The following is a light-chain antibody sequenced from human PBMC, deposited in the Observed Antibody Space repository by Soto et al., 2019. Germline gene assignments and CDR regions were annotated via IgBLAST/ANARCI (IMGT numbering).Light chain of an antibody. CDR2: GAS. CDR1: QSVRSSY. J-gene: IGKJ4*01. Sequence: EIVLTQSPGTLSLSPGERATLNCRASQSVRSSYLAWYQQKPGQAPRLLIYGASTRATGIPARFSGSGSGTEFTLTISSLQSEDFAVYYCQQYNNWPPLTFGGGTKVDIK. CDR3: QQYNNWPPLT. V-gene: IGKV3-15*01.